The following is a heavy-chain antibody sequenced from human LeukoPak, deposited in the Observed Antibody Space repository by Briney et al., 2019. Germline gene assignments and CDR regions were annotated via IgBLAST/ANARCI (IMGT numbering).Heavy chain of an antibody. CDR2: ISGSSIYI. Sequence: GGSLRLSCAASGFTFSTHSMNWVRQAPGKGLEWVSSISGSSIYIYYADSVKGRFTISRDNAKNSLYLQMNSLRADDTAVYYCARDPPYYDSSGYYYDYWGQGTLVTVSS. D-gene: IGHD3-22*01. J-gene: IGHJ4*02. V-gene: IGHV3-21*01. CDR1: GFTFSTHS. CDR3: ARDPPYYDSSGYYYDY.